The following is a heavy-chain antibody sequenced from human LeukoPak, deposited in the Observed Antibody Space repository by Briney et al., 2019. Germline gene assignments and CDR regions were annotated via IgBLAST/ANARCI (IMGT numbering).Heavy chain of an antibody. CDR3: ARGPRFGELLWHWFDP. Sequence: SETLSLTCAVYGGSFSGYYWSWVRQPPGKGLEWIGEINHSGSTNYNPSLKSRVTISVDTSKNQFSLKLSSVTAADTAVYYCARGPRFGELLWHWFDPWGQGTLVTVSS. D-gene: IGHD3-10*01. CDR1: GGSFSGYY. CDR2: INHSGST. V-gene: IGHV4-34*01. J-gene: IGHJ5*02.